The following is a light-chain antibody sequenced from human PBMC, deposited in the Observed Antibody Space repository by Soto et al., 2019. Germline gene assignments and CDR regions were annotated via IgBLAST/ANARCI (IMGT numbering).Light chain of an antibody. CDR2: EVT. J-gene: IGLJ3*02. Sequence: QSALTRPPSASGSPGQSVTISCTGSNVGEYDYVSWYQQHPGKAPKLMIHEVTKRPSGVPDRFSGSKSGNTASLTVSGLQAEDEADYYCSSFAGSNIWVFGGGTKVTVL. V-gene: IGLV2-8*01. CDR3: SSFAGSNIWV. CDR1: NVGEYDY.